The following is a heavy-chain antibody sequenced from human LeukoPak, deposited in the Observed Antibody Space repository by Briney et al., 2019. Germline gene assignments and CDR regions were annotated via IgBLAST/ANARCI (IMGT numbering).Heavy chain of an antibody. CDR3: ARAGLDSSGLTRDYFDY. CDR1: GGSISSGGYS. D-gene: IGHD3-22*01. J-gene: IGHJ4*02. Sequence: PSETLSHTCAVSGGSISSGGYSWSWIRQPPGKGLEWIEYIYHSGSTYYNPSLKSRVTISVDRSKDQFSLKLSSVTAADTAVYYCARAGLDSSGLTRDYFDYWGQGTLVTVSS. V-gene: IGHV4-30-2*01. CDR2: IYHSGST.